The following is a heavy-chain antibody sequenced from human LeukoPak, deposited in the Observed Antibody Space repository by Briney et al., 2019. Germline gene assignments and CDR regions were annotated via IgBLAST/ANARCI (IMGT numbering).Heavy chain of an antibody. CDR2: IYYSGST. D-gene: IGHD1-26*01. CDR1: GGSISSGDYY. V-gene: IGHV4-30-4*08. CDR3: ARVVGANDAFDI. Sequence: SETLSLTCTVSGGSISSGDYYWSWNRQPPGKGLEWIGYIYYSGSTYYNPSLKSRVTISVDTSKNQFSLKLSSVTAADTAVYYCARVVGANDAFDIWGQGTMVTVSS. J-gene: IGHJ3*02.